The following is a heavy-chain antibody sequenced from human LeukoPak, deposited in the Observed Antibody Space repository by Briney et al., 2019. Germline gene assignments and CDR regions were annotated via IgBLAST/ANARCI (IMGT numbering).Heavy chain of an antibody. J-gene: IGHJ4*02. Sequence: GGSLRLSCAASGFTFSSYAMHWVRQAPGKGLEWVAVISYDGSNKYYAGSVKGRFTISRDNSKNTLYLQMNSLRAEDTAVYYCARSLGEYQLPNFDYWGQGTLVTVSS. CDR1: GFTFSSYA. CDR2: ISYDGSNK. V-gene: IGHV3-30-3*01. CDR3: ARSLGEYQLPNFDY. D-gene: IGHD2-2*01.